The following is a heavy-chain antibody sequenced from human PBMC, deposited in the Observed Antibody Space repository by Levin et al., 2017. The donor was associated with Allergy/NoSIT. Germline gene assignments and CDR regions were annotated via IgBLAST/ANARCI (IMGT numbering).Heavy chain of an antibody. CDR1: GYTFTSYY. J-gene: IGHJ6*02. Sequence: GASVKVSCKASGYTFTSYYMHWVRQAPGQGLEWMGIINPSGGSTSYAQKFQGRVTMTRDTSTSTVYMELSSLRSEDTAVYYCAREFTIFGVVHHGMDVWGQGTTVTVSS. CDR2: INPSGGST. CDR3: AREFTIFGVVHHGMDV. V-gene: IGHV1-46*01. D-gene: IGHD3-3*01.